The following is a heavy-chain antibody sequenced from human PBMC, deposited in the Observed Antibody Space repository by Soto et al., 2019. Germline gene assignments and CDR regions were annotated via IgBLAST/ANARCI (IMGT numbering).Heavy chain of an antibody. Sequence: GGSLRLSYAASGFTFSSYAMSWVRQAPGKGLEWVSAISGSGGSTYYADSVKGRFTISRDNSKNTLYLQMNSLRAEDTAVYYCAGPAAFGSSGYYFDWGQGTLVTVSS. J-gene: IGHJ4*02. V-gene: IGHV3-23*01. D-gene: IGHD3-22*01. CDR1: GFTFSSYA. CDR2: ISGSGGST. CDR3: AGPAAFGSSGYYFD.